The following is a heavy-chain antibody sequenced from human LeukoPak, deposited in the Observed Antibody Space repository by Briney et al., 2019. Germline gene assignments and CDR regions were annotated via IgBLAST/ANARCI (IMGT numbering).Heavy chain of an antibody. CDR1: GGSISSSSYY. V-gene: IGHV4-39*01. CDR2: IYYSGST. Sequence: SETLSLTCTVSGGSISSSSYYWGWIRQPPGKGLEWIGSIYYSGSTYYNPSLKSRVTISVDTSKNQFSLKLSSVTAADTAVYYCASLDSSGPRGFDYWGQGTLVTVSS. CDR3: ASLDSSGPRGFDY. J-gene: IGHJ4*02. D-gene: IGHD3-22*01.